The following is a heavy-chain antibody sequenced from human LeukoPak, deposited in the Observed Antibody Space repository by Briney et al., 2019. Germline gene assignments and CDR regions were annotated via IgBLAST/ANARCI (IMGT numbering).Heavy chain of an antibody. Sequence: ASVKVSCKASGYTFTSYAMHWVRQAPGQRLEWMGWINAGNGNTKYSQKFQGRVTITRDTSASTAYMELSSLRSEDTAVYYCARDTAYYYDSSGYSYFDYWGQGTLVTVSS. D-gene: IGHD3-22*01. V-gene: IGHV1-3*01. CDR2: INAGNGNT. CDR1: GYTFTSYA. CDR3: ARDTAYYYDSSGYSYFDY. J-gene: IGHJ4*02.